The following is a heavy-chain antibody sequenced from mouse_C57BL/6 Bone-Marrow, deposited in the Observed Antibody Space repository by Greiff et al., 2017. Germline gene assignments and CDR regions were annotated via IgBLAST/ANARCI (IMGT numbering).Heavy chain of an antibody. CDR3: ARSNYGDGFAY. CDR1: GFTFSDYG. V-gene: IGHV5-17*01. J-gene: IGHJ3*01. D-gene: IGHD2-5*01. Sequence: DVKLVESGGGLVKPGGSLKLSCAASGFTFSDYGMHWVRQAPEKGLEWVAYISSGSSTIYYADTVKGRFTISRDNAKNTLFLQMTSLRSEDTAMYYCARSNYGDGFAYWGQGTLVTVSA. CDR2: ISSGSSTI.